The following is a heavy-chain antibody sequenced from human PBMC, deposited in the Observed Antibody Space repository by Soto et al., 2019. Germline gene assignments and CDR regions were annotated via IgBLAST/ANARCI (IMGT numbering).Heavy chain of an antibody. Sequence: EVKLVESGGGLVTPGGSLRLSCAASGFTFSNAWMNWVRQAPGKGLEWVGLIKMKSEGATRHYAAPVNGRFTISRDDSKSTLSLQMSSLKTEDTAVYYCTTLGSHYYYHNFDVWGQGTTVTVSS. V-gene: IGHV3-15*07. J-gene: IGHJ6*02. CDR1: GFTFSNAW. CDR3: TTLGSHYYYHNFDV. CDR2: IKMKSEGATR.